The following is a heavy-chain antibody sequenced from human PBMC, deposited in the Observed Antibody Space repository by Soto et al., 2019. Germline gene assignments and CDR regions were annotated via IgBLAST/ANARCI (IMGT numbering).Heavy chain of an antibody. V-gene: IGHV1-69*19. J-gene: IGHJ4*02. CDR1: GGTFNTYA. D-gene: IGHD3-10*01. CDR2: ISPMFGAA. Sequence: QVQLVQSGAEMKKPGSSVKVSCQSSGGTFNTYAMNWVRQAPGHGPEWMGDISPMFGAANYAPKFQGRVTITADESTGTSYMKLSSLTSKDTALDFCSREVQVHTPAFVYWGQGTRVTVSS. CDR3: SREVQVHTPAFVY.